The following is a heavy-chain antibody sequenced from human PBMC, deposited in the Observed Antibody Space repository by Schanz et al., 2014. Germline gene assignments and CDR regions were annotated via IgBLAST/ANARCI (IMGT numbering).Heavy chain of an antibody. J-gene: IGHJ4*02. CDR3: AAHETLSTTACYPS. CDR1: GFTFADYY. CDR2: VSSYDTTV. V-gene: IGHV3-11*01. Sequence: QVQLLESGGGLFKPGGSLRLSCAGSGFTFADYYMTWIRQAPGKGLEWISYVSSYDTTVSYADSVKGRFTISRDNAKNSVYLQMNSLRVEDTAVYYCAAHETLSTTACYPSWGQGTLVAVSS. D-gene: IGHD2-2*01.